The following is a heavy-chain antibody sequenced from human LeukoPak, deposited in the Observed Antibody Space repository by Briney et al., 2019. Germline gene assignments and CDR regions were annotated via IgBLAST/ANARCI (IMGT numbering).Heavy chain of an antibody. J-gene: IGHJ5*02. CDR3: ARDPWAGTRYTSQNWFDP. CDR1: GGTFSSYA. D-gene: IGHD1-7*01. Sequence: SVTVSFKASGGTFSSYAISWVRQAPGQGLEWMGGIIPIFGTANYAQKFQGRVTITADESTSTAYMELSSLRSEDTAVYYCARDPWAGTRYTSQNWFDPWGQGTLVTVSS. CDR2: IIPIFGTA. V-gene: IGHV1-69*13.